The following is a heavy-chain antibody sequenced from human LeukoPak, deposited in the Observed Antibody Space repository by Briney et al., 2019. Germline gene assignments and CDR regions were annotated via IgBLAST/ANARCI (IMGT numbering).Heavy chain of an antibody. CDR2: ISGSGGST. CDR3: AKGSPTYYYDSSGIDC. CDR1: GFTFSSYA. D-gene: IGHD3-22*01. V-gene: IGHV3-23*01. J-gene: IGHJ4*02. Sequence: GGSLRLSCAASGFTFSSYAMSWVRQAPGKGLEWVSGISGSGGSTYFADSVKGRFTISRDNSKNTLFLQMNSLSADDTAVYYCAKGSPTYYYDSSGIDCWGQGTLVTVSS.